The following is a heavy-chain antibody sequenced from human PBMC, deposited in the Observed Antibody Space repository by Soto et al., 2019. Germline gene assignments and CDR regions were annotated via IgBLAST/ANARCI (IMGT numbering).Heavy chain of an antibody. Sequence: GGSLRLSCAASGFTFDDYAMHWVRQAPGKGLEWVSGISWNSGSIGYADSVKGRFTISRDNAKNSLYLQMNSLRAEDTALYYCAKAGITGTTPYYYYMDVWGKGTTVTVSS. CDR2: ISWNSGSI. CDR1: GFTFDDYA. D-gene: IGHD1-7*01. J-gene: IGHJ6*03. CDR3: AKAGITGTTPYYYYMDV. V-gene: IGHV3-9*01.